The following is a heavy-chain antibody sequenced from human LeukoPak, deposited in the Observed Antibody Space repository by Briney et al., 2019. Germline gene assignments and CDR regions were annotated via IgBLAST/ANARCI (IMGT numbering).Heavy chain of an antibody. CDR2: IYSGGNT. CDR3: ARGLYADYAFDY. D-gene: IGHD4-17*01. Sequence: GGSLRLSCAASGFTFSTNYMSWVRQAPGKGLEWVSVIYSGGNTYYADSVKGRFTISRDNSKNTVYLQVNSPRAEDTAVYYCARGLYADYAFDYWGQGTLVTVSS. V-gene: IGHV3-66*01. J-gene: IGHJ4*02. CDR1: GFTFSTNY.